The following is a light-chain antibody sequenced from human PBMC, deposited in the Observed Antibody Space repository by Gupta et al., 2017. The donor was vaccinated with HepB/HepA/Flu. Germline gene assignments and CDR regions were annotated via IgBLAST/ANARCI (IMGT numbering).Light chain of an antibody. J-gene: IGLJ2*01. CDR1: ALPKQY. Sequence: SYELTQPPSASVSPGQTARITCSGDALPKQYAYWYQQKPGQAPVLVIYKDSERPSGIPERFSGSSSGTTVTLTISGVQAEDEADYYCQSADSSGTIQVVFGGGTKLTVL. CDR2: KDS. V-gene: IGLV3-25*03. CDR3: QSADSSGTIQVV.